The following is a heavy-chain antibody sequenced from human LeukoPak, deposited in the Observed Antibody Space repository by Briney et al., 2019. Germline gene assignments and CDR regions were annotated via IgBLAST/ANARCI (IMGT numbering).Heavy chain of an antibody. CDR3: ARLTLTGVGGRGWFDF. CDR1: GDSIKNSGWS. V-gene: IGHV4-39*01. D-gene: IGHD3-3*01. J-gene: IGHJ5*01. Sequence: SETLSLTCIISGDSIKNSGWSWAWVRQPPGKELEWIGTMPYDENVSDNEIPSYNPSLKSRVTISADTSKNQLSLKVNSVTAADTAANYCARLTLTGVGGRGWFDFWGQGTLVIVSS. CDR2: MPYDENVSDNEIP.